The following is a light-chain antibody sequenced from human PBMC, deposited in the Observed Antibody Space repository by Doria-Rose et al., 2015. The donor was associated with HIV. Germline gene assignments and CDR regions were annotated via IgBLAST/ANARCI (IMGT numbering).Light chain of an antibody. CDR1: QRGKISY. J-gene: IGKJ5*01. CDR3: QQYGTSRGS. CDR2: DAS. Sequence: TQSPGTLSLSPGERATLSCRARQRGKISYLAWYQHKPGQAPRLLIYDASTRATGIPDRFSGSGSGTDFTLTISRLEPEDVAVYYCQQYGTSRGSFGQGTRLEIK. V-gene: IGKV3-20*01.